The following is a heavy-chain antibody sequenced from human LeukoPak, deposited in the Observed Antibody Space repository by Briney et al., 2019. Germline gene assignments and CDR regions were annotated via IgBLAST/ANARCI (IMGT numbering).Heavy chain of an antibody. CDR2: IVVGSGNT. V-gene: IGHV1-58*02. D-gene: IGHD3-22*01. J-gene: IGHJ3*02. CDR1: GFTFTRSA. Sequence: ASVKVSFKASGFTFTRSAMQWVRQARGQRLEWIGWIVVGSGNTSYAQKFQERVTITRDMSTSTAYMELSSLRSEDTAVYFCAAADYYDSSGYYPYAFHIWGQGTMVTVSS. CDR3: AAADYYDSSGYYPYAFHI.